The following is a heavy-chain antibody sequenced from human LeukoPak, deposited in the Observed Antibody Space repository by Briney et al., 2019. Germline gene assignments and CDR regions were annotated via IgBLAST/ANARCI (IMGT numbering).Heavy chain of an antibody. J-gene: IGHJ4*02. CDR1: GGSISSYY. V-gene: IGHV4-4*07. CDR2: IYTSGST. D-gene: IGHD7-27*01. CDR3: ARMGTNWGLDY. Sequence: PSETLSLTCTVPGGSISSYYWSWIRQPAGKGLEWIGRIYTSGSTNCNPSLKSRVTMSVDTSKNQFSLKLSSVTAADTAVYYCARMGTNWGLDYWGQGTLVTVSS.